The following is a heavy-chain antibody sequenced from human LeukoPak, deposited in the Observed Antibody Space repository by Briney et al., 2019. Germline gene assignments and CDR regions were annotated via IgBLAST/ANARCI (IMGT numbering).Heavy chain of an antibody. D-gene: IGHD2-2*01. CDR3: ARTPYQLLFVAAY. V-gene: IGHV3-30*04. Sequence: GGSLRLSCAASGFTFSSYAMHWVRQAPGKGLEWVAVISYDGSNKYYADSVKGRFTISRDNSKNTLYLQMNSLRAEDTAVYYCARTPYQLLFVAAYWGQGTLVTVSS. CDR2: ISYDGSNK. J-gene: IGHJ4*02. CDR1: GFTFSSYA.